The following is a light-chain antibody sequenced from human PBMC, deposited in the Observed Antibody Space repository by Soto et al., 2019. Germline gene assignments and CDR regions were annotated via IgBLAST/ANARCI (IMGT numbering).Light chain of an antibody. V-gene: IGLV2-8*01. Sequence: QSALTQPPSASGSPGQSVTISCTGTSSDVGGYNFVSWYQQYPGKAPKLIIYEVTKRPSGVPDRFSASKSGNTASLTVSGLQTDDEADYYCSSYGGSNNFVFGTGTKVTGL. CDR2: EVT. CDR1: SSDVGGYNF. CDR3: SSYGGSNNFV. J-gene: IGLJ1*01.